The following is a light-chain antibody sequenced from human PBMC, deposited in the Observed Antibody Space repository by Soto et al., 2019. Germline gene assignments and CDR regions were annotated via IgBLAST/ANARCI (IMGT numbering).Light chain of an antibody. V-gene: IGKV3-20*01. Sequence: EIVMTQSPGTLYMSPGERATLSCRASQSVSNNYLAWYQQKPGQAPRLLIYGASNRATGIPDRFSGSGSGTDFTLTISRLEPEDFAVYYCQQYGSSGTFGQGNKVDIK. CDR2: GAS. CDR3: QQYGSSGT. J-gene: IGKJ1*01. CDR1: QSVSNNY.